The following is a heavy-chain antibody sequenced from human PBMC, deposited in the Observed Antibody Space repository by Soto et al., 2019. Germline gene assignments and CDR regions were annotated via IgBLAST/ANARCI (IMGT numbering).Heavy chain of an antibody. J-gene: IGHJ4*02. CDR3: AKDAGYGSGYNCSYYFDY. CDR2: ISWNSDSE. CDR1: GFTFDDYA. D-gene: IGHD2-15*01. Sequence: EVQLVESGGGLVQPGRSLRLSCAASGFTFDDYAMHWVRQVPGKGLELVSGISWNSDSEAYADSVKGRFTVSRDNAKNSLYLQMNSLRPEDTALYYCAKDAGYGSGYNCSYYFDYWGQGTLVTVSS. V-gene: IGHV3-9*01.